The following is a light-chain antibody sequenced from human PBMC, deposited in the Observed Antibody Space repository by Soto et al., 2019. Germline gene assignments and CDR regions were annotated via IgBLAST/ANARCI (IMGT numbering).Light chain of an antibody. CDR1: QGVTTN. CDR3: QQYNNWPFS. V-gene: IGKV3-15*01. J-gene: IGKJ5*01. Sequence: EIVMTQSPASLSVSPRERVTLSCRAGQGVTTNFAWYQQKSGKSPRLLIYDVSTRATGVPARFSGTGSETDFTITISGLQSEDSAVYFCQQYNNWPFSFGQGTRL. CDR2: DVS.